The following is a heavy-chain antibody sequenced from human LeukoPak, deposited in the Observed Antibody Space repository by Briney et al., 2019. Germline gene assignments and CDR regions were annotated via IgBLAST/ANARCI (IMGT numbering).Heavy chain of an antibody. CDR2: IYPGDSDT. CDR1: GYSFTSYW. Sequence: PGESLKISCKGSGYSFTSYWIGWVRQMPGKGLEWMGIIYPGDSDTRYSPSFQGQVTISADKSISTAYLQWSSLKASDTAMYYCARHGIIFGVLDAFDIWGQGTMVTVSS. J-gene: IGHJ3*02. V-gene: IGHV5-51*01. CDR3: ARHGIIFGVLDAFDI. D-gene: IGHD3-3*01.